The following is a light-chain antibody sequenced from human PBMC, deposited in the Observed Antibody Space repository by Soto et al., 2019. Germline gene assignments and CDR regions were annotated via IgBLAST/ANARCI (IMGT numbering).Light chain of an antibody. J-gene: IGKJ3*01. Sequence: DIQMTQSPSSLSASVGDRVTITCRASQAISNFLAWYQQKPGKAPTLLIYAASTLQPGVPSRFSGSGSGTDFTLTISSLQPEDVATFYCQKYNSAPLTFGPGTKVDV. V-gene: IGKV1-27*01. CDR1: QAISNF. CDR2: AAS. CDR3: QKYNSAPLT.